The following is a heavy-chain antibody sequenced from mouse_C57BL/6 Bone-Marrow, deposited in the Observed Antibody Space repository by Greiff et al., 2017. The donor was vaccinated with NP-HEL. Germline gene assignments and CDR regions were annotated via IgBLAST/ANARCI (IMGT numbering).Heavy chain of an antibody. CDR1: GYTFTDYE. D-gene: IGHD2-10*02. Sequence: QVQLQQSGAELVRPGASVTLSCKASGYTFTDYEMHWVKQTPVHGLEWIGAIDPATGGTAYNQKVKGKAILTADKSSSTAYMELRSLTSEDSAVYYCTRERYGTLDYWGQGTTLTVSS. CDR3: TRERYGTLDY. V-gene: IGHV1-15*01. CDR2: IDPATGGT. J-gene: IGHJ2*01.